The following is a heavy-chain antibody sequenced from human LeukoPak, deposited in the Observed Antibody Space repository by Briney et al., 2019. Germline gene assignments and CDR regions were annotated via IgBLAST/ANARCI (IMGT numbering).Heavy chain of an antibody. Sequence: GGSLRLSCAASGFTFRSYEMNWVRQAPGKGLEWVSVISVGSTYIYYADSVKGRFTISRDNAKNSLYPQMNSLRAEDTAVYYCARVSTAVSLAIDYWGQGTLVTVST. CDR3: ARVSTAVSLAIDY. D-gene: IGHD6-13*01. CDR2: ISVGSTYI. CDR1: GFTFRSYE. J-gene: IGHJ4*02. V-gene: IGHV3-21*06.